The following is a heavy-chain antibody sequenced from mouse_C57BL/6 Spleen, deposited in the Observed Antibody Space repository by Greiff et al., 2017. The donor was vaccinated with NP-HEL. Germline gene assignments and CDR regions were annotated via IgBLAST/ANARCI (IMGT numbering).Heavy chain of an antibody. CDR3: TPSYYSIAWFAY. CDR2: IRLKSDNYAT. V-gene: IGHV6-3*01. J-gene: IGHJ3*01. CDR1: GFTFSNYW. Sequence: EVKLQESGGGLVQPGGSMKLSCVASGFTFSNYWMNWVRQSPEKGLEWVAQIRLKSDNYATHYAESVKGRFTISRDDSKSSVYLQMNNLRAEDTGIYYCTPSYYSIAWFAYWGQGTLVTVSA. D-gene: IGHD2-5*01.